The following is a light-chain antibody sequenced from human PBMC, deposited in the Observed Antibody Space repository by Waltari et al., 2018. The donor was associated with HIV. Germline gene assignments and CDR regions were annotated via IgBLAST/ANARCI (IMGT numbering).Light chain of an antibody. CDR2: EVT. J-gene: IGLJ1*01. Sequence: QSALTQPASVSGSPGQSITISCTGTSSDVGDYKYVSWYQQHPGKDPKLMIYEVTYRPSGVSNRFSGSKSGNTASLTISWLQAEDEADYYCSSYTSSSTYVFGTGTKVTVL. CDR3: SSYTSSSTYV. CDR1: SSDVGDYKY. V-gene: IGLV2-14*01.